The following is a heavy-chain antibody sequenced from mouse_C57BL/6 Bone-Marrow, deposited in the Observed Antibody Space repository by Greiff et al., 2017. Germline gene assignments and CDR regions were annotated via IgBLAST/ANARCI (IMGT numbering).Heavy chain of an antibody. CDR2: INPNNGGT. CDR1: GYTFTDYY. CDR3: ASLITTVVARDY. V-gene: IGHV1-26*01. D-gene: IGHD1-1*01. Sequence: EVQLQQSGPELVKPGASVKISCKASGYTFTDYYMNWVKQSHGKSLEWIGDINPNNGGTSYNQKFKGKATLTVDKSSSTAYMELRSLTSEDSAVYYCASLITTVVARDYWGQGTLVTVSA. J-gene: IGHJ3*01.